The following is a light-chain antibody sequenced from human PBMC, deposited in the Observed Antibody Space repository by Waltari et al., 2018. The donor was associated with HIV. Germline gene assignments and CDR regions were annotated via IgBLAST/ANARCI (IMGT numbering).Light chain of an antibody. CDR1: SSNIGIKT. V-gene: IGLV1-44*01. CDR2: NNN. J-gene: IGLJ1*01. CDR3: AAWDDSLMGYYV. Sequence: QSVLTQPPSASGTPGKRVTISCSGSSSNIGIKTVNWFQQLPGTAPKLLIYNNNQRPSGVPDRFSGSKSGTSASLAISGLQSEDEADYYCAAWDDSLMGYYVFGTGTKVTVL.